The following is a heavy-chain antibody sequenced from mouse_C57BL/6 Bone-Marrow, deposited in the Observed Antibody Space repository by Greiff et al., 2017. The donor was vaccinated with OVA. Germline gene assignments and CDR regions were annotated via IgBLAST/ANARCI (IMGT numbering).Heavy chain of an antibody. J-gene: IGHJ2*01. CDR2: IDPSDSYT. Sequence: QVQLKQPGAELVMPGASVKLSCKASGYTFTSYWMHWVKQRPGQGLEWIGEIDPSDSYTNYNQKLKGKSTLPVDKSSSTAYMQLRILTSDDSAAYYCARLDYYVSDYFDYWGQGTTLTVSS. D-gene: IGHD1-1*01. V-gene: IGHV1-69*01. CDR3: ARLDYYVSDYFDY. CDR1: GYTFTSYW.